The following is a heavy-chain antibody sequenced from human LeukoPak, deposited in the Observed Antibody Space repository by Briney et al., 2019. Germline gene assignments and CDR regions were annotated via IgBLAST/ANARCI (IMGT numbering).Heavy chain of an antibody. CDR3: ASRRESEAYFDY. CDR1: GGSPSSGVYY. J-gene: IGHJ4*02. CDR2: IYYSGNT. Sequence: SQTLSLTRTVSGGSPSSGVYYWGWVRQPPGRGLEFIGYIYYSGNTYYNPSLKSRVTISVDTSKNQFSLKLSSVTAADTAVYYCASRRESEAYFDYWGQGTLVTVSS. V-gene: IGHV4-30-4*01.